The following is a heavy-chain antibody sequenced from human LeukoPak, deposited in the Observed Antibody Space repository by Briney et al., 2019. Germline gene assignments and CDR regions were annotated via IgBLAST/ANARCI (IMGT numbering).Heavy chain of an antibody. CDR3: ARAEGYVWGSYRNWFDP. D-gene: IGHD3-16*02. J-gene: IGHJ5*02. CDR1: GGSISSSSYY. V-gene: IGHV4-39*07. Sequence: SETLSLTCTVSGGSISSSSYYWGWIRQPPGKGLEWIGSIYYSGSTYYNPSLKSRVTISVDTSKNQFSLKLSSVTAADTAVYYCARAEGYVWGSYRNWFDPWGQGTLVTVSS. CDR2: IYYSGST.